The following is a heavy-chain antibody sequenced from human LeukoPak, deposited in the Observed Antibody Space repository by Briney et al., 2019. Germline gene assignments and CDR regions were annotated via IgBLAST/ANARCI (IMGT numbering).Heavy chain of an antibody. Sequence: GESLKISGKGSGYSFTSYWSGGVRQMPGKGLECMGIIYPGDSDTRDSPAFQSQVTISADKSISTAYLQWSSLKASDNAMYYCALSLGSYGSGSYDHYYYMDVWGKGTTVTVSS. CDR1: GYSFTSYW. V-gene: IGHV5-51*01. J-gene: IGHJ6*03. CDR3: ALSLGSYGSGSYDHYYYMDV. CDR2: IYPGDSDT. D-gene: IGHD3-10*01.